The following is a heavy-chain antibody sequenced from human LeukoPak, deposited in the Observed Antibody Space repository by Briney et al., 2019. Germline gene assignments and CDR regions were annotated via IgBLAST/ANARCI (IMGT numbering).Heavy chain of an antibody. CDR3: SRESGAFCPFGY. CDR2: ISLAGQT. Sequence: PSGTLSLTCGVSGGSISGTNWWSWVRQPPGQGLEWIGEISLAGQTNYTPSLNGRVTMSLDGSRNQRSLPLTSVTAADTAIYYCSRESGAFCPFGYWGQGTLVIVPP. D-gene: IGHD1-26*01. J-gene: IGHJ4*02. V-gene: IGHV4-4*02. CDR1: GGSISGTNW.